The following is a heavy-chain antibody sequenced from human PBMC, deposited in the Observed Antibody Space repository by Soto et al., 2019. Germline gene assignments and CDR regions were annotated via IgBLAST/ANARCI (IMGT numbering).Heavy chain of an antibody. V-gene: IGHV3-74*01. D-gene: IGHD2-2*01. CDR2: IKSDGSST. Sequence: PGGSLRLSCAASGCTFRTYWMHWVRQAPGKGLVWVSRIKSDGSSTYADSVKGRFTISRDNAKNTLHLQMDSLRAEDTAVYYCARDRNYALDVWGQGTTVTVSS. J-gene: IGHJ6*02. CDR3: ARDRNYALDV. CDR1: GCTFRTYW.